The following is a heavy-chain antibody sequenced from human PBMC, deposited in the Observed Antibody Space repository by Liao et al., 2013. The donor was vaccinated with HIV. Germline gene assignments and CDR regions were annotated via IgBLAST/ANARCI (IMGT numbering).Heavy chain of an antibody. CDR1: GGSISSYY. V-gene: IGHV4-4*07. D-gene: IGHD3-10*01. CDR3: ARDRGFFDN. Sequence: QVQLQESGPGLVKPSETLSLTCTVSGGSISSYYWSWIRQSAGKGLEWIGRISTSGSATYNPSLKIRVSMSWDSSRSRFSLNLNSMSAADTAVYYCARDRGFFDNWGQGILVSASS. J-gene: IGHJ4*02. CDR2: ISTSGSA.